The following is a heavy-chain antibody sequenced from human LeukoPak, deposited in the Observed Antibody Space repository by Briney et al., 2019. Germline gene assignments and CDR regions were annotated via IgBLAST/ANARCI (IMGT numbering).Heavy chain of an antibody. J-gene: IGHJ4*02. CDR3: AKDGDYCDGESHFDF. Sequence: SGGSLRLSCAASGFTFGTYAMSWVRQAPGKGLEWVSAITGSGGTTYYGDSVKGRFTISRDNSKHTLYLQMNSLRAEDTAVYYCAKDGDYCDGESHFDFWGQGTLVTVSS. CDR1: GFTFGTYA. D-gene: IGHD3-22*01. V-gene: IGHV3-23*01. CDR2: ITGSGGTT.